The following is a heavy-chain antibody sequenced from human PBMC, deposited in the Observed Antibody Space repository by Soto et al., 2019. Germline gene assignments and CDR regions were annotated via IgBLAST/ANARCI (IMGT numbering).Heavy chain of an antibody. J-gene: IGHJ3*02. CDR1: GXSVRSYA. V-gene: IGHV3-23*01. D-gene: IGHD2-2*01. CDR2: ISGSVSST. CDR3: AKQRSTSCYSCGFAI. Sequence: GTLRFACAASGXSVRSYAISLLHQAPGKGLEWVSTISGSVSSTYHAASVKGRFTISRDKSKKNLYLQMNSLRAEDTAVYYCAKQRSTSCYSCGFAIWGQGTMVTVSS.